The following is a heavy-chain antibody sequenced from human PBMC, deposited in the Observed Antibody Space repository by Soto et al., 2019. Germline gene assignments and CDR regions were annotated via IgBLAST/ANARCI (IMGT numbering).Heavy chain of an antibody. CDR3: ARVVPGAEAWFGP. CDR1: GYTFSNYG. CDR2: ISLYSDGT. J-gene: IGHJ5*02. V-gene: IGHV1-18*01. D-gene: IGHD2-2*01. Sequence: QVQLVQSGGEVKRPGASVKVSCKTSGYTFSNYGITWVRQAPGQPLEWLGWISLYSDGTNYAQKFQARIRITPDTSSPTGYNQLRSQRSDDTSVYSCARVVPGAEAWFGPCRQGTLVTVSA.